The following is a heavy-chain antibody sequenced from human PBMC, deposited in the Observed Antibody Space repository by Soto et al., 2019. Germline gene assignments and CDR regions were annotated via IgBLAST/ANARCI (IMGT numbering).Heavy chain of an antibody. CDR3: ARIPMAAMVTHYYYGMDV. V-gene: IGHV2-70*01. Sequence: GSGPTLVNPTQTLTLTCTFSGFSLSTSGMCVSWIRQPPGKALEWLALIDWDDDKYYSTSLKTRLTISKDTSKNQVVLTMTNMDPVDTATYYCARIPMAAMVTHYYYGMDVWGQGTTVTSP. CDR1: GFSLSTSGMC. D-gene: IGHD5-18*01. J-gene: IGHJ6*02. CDR2: IDWDDDK.